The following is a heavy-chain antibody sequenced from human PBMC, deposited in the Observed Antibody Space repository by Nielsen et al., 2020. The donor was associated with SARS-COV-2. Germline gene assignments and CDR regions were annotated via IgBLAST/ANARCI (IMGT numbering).Heavy chain of an antibody. V-gene: IGHV3-21*01. J-gene: IGHJ6*03. Sequence: GESLKISCAASGFTFSSYSMNWVRQAPGKGLEWVSSISSSSYIYYADSVKGRFTISRDNAKNSLYLQMNSLRAEDTAVYYCARARGAYGDYYYYYYTDVWGKGTTVTVSS. D-gene: IGHD4-17*01. CDR3: ARARGAYGDYYYYYYTDV. CDR1: GFTFSSYS. CDR2: ISSSSYI.